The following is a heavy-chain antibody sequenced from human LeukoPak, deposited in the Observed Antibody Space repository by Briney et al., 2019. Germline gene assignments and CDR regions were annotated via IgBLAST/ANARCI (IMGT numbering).Heavy chain of an antibody. V-gene: IGHV4-59*08. J-gene: IGHJ4*02. Sequence: SETLSLTCTVSGGSINNYYWGWIRQPPGKGLDYIAYIHYSGSTNYNPSLKSRVTISVDTSKNQFSLRLTSVTAADTAVYYCARASYSYDINGWVPFDYWGQGTLVTVSS. CDR3: ARASYSYDINGWVPFDY. CDR2: IHYSGST. D-gene: IGHD3-22*01. CDR1: GGSINNYY.